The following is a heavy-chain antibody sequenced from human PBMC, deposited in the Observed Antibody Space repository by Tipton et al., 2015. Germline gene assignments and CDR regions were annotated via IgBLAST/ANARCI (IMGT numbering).Heavy chain of an antibody. CDR1: GGSISSYY. V-gene: IGHV4-59*12. Sequence: TLSLTCTVSGGSISSYYWSWIRQPPGKGLEWIGHIYYSGRTNYNPSLYSRVTISVDTSKNQFSLKLSSVTAADTAVYYCARGVNWGGYYYYGMDVWGQGTTVTVSS. J-gene: IGHJ6*02. D-gene: IGHD7-27*01. CDR3: ARGVNWGGYYYYGMDV. CDR2: IYYSGRT.